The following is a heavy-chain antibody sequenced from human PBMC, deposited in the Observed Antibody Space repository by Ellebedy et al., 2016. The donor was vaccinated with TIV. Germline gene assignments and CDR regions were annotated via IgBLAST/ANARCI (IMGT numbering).Heavy chain of an antibody. D-gene: IGHD3-9*01. Sequence: SETLSLTCAVYGGSFSGYYWSWIRQPPGKGLEWIGSIYYSGSTYYNPSLKSRVTISVDTSKNQFSLKLSSVTAADTAVYYCARREDILTGLNWFDPWGQGTLVTVSS. CDR2: IYYSGST. CDR1: GGSFSGYY. CDR3: ARREDILTGLNWFDP. V-gene: IGHV4-34*01. J-gene: IGHJ5*02.